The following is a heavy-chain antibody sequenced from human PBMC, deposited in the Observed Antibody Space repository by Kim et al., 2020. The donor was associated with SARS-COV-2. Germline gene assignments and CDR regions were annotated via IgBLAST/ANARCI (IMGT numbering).Heavy chain of an antibody. CDR3: AREGGYYYGSGSYYEGGGSFDSDY. J-gene: IGHJ4*02. D-gene: IGHD3-10*01. CDR2: ISSSSSYI. CDR1: GFTFSSYS. Sequence: GGSLRLSCAASGFTFSSYSMNWVRQAPGKGLEWVSSISSSSSYIYYADSVKGRFTISRDNAKNSLYLQMNSLRAEDTAVYYCAREGGYYYGSGSYYEGGGSFDSDYWGQGTLVTVSS. V-gene: IGHV3-21*01.